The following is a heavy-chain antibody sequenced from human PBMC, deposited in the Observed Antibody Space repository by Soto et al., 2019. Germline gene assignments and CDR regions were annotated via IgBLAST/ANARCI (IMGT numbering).Heavy chain of an antibody. V-gene: IGHV3-23*01. J-gene: IGHJ6*02. D-gene: IGHD2-2*02. CDR1: GFTFSSYP. CDR3: AKDQCSSTSCYNLYYYYGMDV. CDR2: ISGSGGST. Sequence: GGSLRLSCAASGFTFSSYPMVWVRQAPGKGLEWVSAISGSGGSTYYADSVKGRFTISRDNSKNTLYLQMNSLRAEDTAVYYCAKDQCSSTSCYNLYYYYGMDVWAKGPRSPSP.